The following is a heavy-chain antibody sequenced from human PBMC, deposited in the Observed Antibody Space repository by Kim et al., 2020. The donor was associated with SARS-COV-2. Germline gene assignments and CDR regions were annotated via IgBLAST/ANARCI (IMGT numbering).Heavy chain of an antibody. CDR3: ARDYDRSYDY. D-gene: IGHD3-16*01. CDR1: GLNFRSAW. Sequence: GGSLRLSCAVSGLNFRSAWMHWVRQTPGNELVWVANINGDASITSYADSVKGRFTISRDNAKNMLFLQMSSLRAEDTAVYYCARDYDRSYDYWGQGTLVRVSS. CDR2: INGDASIT. J-gene: IGHJ4*02. V-gene: IGHV3-74*01.